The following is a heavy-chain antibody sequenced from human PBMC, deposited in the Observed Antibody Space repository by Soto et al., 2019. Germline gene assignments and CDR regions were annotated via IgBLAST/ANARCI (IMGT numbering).Heavy chain of an antibody. CDR1: GYTFTNYD. J-gene: IGHJ6*02. Sequence: QVQLVQSGAEVRKPGASVKVSCKASGYTFTNYDVNWVRQASGQGLEWMGWVSPASGNTYYAQKCQGRVIMTSDTSTTTAYMELNGLRSDDTAVYFCARGQGSLVVWGQGTTVTVSS. D-gene: IGHD6-19*01. CDR3: ARGQGSLVV. CDR2: VSPASGNT. V-gene: IGHV1-8*01.